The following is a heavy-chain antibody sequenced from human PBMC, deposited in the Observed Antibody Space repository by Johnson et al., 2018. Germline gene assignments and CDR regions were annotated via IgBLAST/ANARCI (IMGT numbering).Heavy chain of an antibody. D-gene: IGHD2/OR15-2a*01. CDR3: AKEGVRGWEYYGPFQH. J-gene: IGHJ1*01. V-gene: IGHV3-30*18. CDR1: GFTFSSYG. Sequence: QVELVQSGGGVVQPGRTLRLCCAASGFTFSSYGMHWVRQAPGKGLEWVAVISYDGSNKSYADSEKGRFTISRDNSKTTLYLPMNSLRAQEKAVYYCAKEGVRGWEYYGPFQHWGQGTLVTVSS. CDR2: ISYDGSNK.